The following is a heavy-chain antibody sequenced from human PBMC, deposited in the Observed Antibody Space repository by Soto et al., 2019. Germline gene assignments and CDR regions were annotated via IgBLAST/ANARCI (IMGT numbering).Heavy chain of an antibody. CDR1: GFTFSTYS. CDR3: ARDVRLPDY. Sequence: EVQLVESGGGLVPPGGSLRLSCAASGFTFSTYSMNWVRQAPGKGLEWVSFISSTGETTYYADSVKGRLTISRDNAKNSLLLQMNILTAEDTAVYYCARDVRLPDYWGQGTLVTVSS. V-gene: IGHV3-48*01. D-gene: IGHD3-10*02. CDR2: ISSTGETT. J-gene: IGHJ4*02.